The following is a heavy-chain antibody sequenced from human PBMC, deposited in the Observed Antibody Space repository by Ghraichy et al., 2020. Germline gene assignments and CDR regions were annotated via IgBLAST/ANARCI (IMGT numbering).Heavy chain of an antibody. CDR3: AKDYSSGWYDAFDM. J-gene: IGHJ3*02. D-gene: IGHD6-19*01. V-gene: IGHV3-23*01. Sequence: GGSLRLSCAASGFTFSTYGMSWVRQAPGKGLEWVSFINNTGANTNYAGSVKGRFTISRDNYKNTLYLQMSSLRAEDTALYYCAKDYSSGWYDAFDMWGQGTMVTVSS. CDR1: GFTFSTYG. CDR2: INNTGANT.